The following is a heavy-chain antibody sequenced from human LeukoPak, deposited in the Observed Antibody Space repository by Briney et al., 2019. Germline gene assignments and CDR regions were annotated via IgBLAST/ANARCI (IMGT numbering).Heavy chain of an antibody. V-gene: IGHV4-4*02. CDR1: GAFITNSHW. Sequence: SETLSLTCAVSGAFITNSHWWSWARQPPGKGLEWIGEIYHSGTTNYNPSLQSRVTMSVDTSRDQSFLKLSSVTAADTAVYYCARAPVGDWYFDLWGSGTLVTVSS. J-gene: IGHJ2*01. CDR3: ARAPVGDWYFDL. D-gene: IGHD1-26*01. CDR2: IYHSGTT.